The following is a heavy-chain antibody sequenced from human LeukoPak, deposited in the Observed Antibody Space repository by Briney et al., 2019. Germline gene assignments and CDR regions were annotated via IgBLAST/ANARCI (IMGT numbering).Heavy chain of an antibody. D-gene: IGHD6-19*01. CDR1: GGTFSSYA. CDR2: IIPIFGTA. J-gene: IGHJ5*02. V-gene: IGHV1-69*13. CDR3: ARDGFIAVAGFRWFDP. Sequence: SVKVSFKASGGTFSSYAISWVRQAPGQGLEWMGGIIPIFGTANYAQKFQGRVTITADESTSTAYMELSSLRSEDTAVYYCARDGFIAVAGFRWFDPWGQGTLVTVSS.